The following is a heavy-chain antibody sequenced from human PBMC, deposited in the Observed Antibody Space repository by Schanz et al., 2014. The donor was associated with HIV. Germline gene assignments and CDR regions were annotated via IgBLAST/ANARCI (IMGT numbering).Heavy chain of an antibody. J-gene: IGHJ4*02. V-gene: IGHV3-9*01. CDR3: AKDMGGTYGPALVDY. CDR1: GFIFDDYA. Sequence: EVQLVESGGGLVQPGRSLRLSCEASGFIFDDYAMHWVRQAPGKGLEWVSGISWNSGSIGYADSVKGRFTISRDNAKNSLFLQMNSLRAEDTAFYYCAKDMGGTYGPALVDYWGQGALVTVSS. CDR2: ISWNSGSI. D-gene: IGHD3-16*01.